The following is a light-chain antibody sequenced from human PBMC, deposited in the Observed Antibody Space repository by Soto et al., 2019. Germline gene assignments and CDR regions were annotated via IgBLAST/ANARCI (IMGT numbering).Light chain of an antibody. CDR3: QYYSTVWT. Sequence: DIQMTQSPSTLSASVGDRVTITCRASQSISSYLAWYQQKPGKAPKLLIYDASSMESGVPSRFSGSGSGTEFTLTITSLQPDDFATYLCQYYSTVWTFGQGTKVDIK. J-gene: IGKJ1*01. CDR2: DAS. V-gene: IGKV1-5*01. CDR1: QSISSY.